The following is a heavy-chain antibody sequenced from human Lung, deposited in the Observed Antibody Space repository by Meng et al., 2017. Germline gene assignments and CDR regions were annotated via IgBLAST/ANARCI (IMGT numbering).Heavy chain of an antibody. CDR1: CGSISSNNW. Sequence: QLQESRPGLEKPSGTLSLTCAVSCGSISSNNWWSWVRQTPGRGLEWIGEVYHSESTNYNPFLQSRVIISVNNSRNQFPLNLTSVAAADTAVYYCARDDSGYADFDSWGQGTLVTVSS. D-gene: IGHD3-22*01. V-gene: IGHV4-4*02. J-gene: IGHJ4*02. CDR3: ARDDSGYADFDS. CDR2: VYHSEST.